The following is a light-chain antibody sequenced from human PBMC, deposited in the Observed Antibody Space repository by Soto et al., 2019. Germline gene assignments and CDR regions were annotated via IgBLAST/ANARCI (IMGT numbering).Light chain of an antibody. J-gene: IGLJ1*01. Sequence: QSALTQPAPVSASPGQSITISCTGTSSDVGNYNLVSWFQQHPGKAPKLMIYEATKRPSGVSNRFSGSKSGNTASLTISGLQAEDEADYYCSSYAGDSTLVFGTGTKVTV. V-gene: IGLV2-23*01. CDR3: SSYAGDSTLV. CDR2: EAT. CDR1: SSDVGNYNL.